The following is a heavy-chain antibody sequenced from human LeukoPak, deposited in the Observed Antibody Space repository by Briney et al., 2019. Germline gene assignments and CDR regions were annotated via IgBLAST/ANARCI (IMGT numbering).Heavy chain of an antibody. CDR1: GGSISSGGYY. J-gene: IGHJ4*02. Sequence: SETLSFTCTVSGGSISSGGYYWSWIRQHPGKGLEWIGYIYYSGSTYYNPSLKSRVTISVDTSKNQFSLKLSSVTAADTAVYYCARSIHYDSSGYYYFDYWGQGTLVTVSS. CDR3: ARSIHYDSSGYYYFDY. CDR2: IYYSGST. D-gene: IGHD3-22*01. V-gene: IGHV4-31*03.